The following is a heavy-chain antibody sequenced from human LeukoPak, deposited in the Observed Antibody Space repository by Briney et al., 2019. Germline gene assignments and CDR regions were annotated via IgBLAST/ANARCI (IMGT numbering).Heavy chain of an antibody. D-gene: IGHD2-15*01. CDR3: ARDGLGAAFSYDY. CDR1: GFTFSSYP. CDR2: VSSDGGST. J-gene: IGHJ4*02. Sequence: PGGSLRLSCAASGFTFSSYPMHWARQAPGKKLEYVSAVSSDGGSTYYADSVKGRFTISRDNSKNTLYLQMGSLRAGDMAVYYCARDGLGAAFSYDYWGQGTLVTVSS. V-gene: IGHV3-64*02.